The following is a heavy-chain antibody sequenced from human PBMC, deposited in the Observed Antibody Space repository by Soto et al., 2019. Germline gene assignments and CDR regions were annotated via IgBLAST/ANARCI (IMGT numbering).Heavy chain of an antibody. CDR1: GFTFSDYY. Sequence: PGGSLRLSCAASGFTFSDYYMSWIRQAPGKGLEWVSYISSSGSTIYYADSVKGRFTISRDNAKNSLYLQMNSLRAEDTAVYYCARFNYYGSGSYYFDYWGQGTLVTVSS. CDR3: ARFNYYGSGSYYFDY. J-gene: IGHJ4*02. CDR2: ISSSGSTI. D-gene: IGHD3-10*01. V-gene: IGHV3-11*01.